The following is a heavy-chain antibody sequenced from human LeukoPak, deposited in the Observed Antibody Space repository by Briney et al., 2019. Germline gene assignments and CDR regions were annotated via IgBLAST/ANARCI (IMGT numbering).Heavy chain of an antibody. Sequence: GGSLRLSCAASGFISSNYAMSWVRQVAGRGLEWVSTISSRGDSTYVADSVKGRFSISRDNSKISLYLQMNTVRAEDTAVYDCARDGVVDLWISYGTYNYYYYMDDWGKGTTVTVSS. CDR2: ISSRGDST. J-gene: IGHJ6*03. D-gene: IGHD3-3*01. CDR3: ARDGVVDLWISYGTYNYYYYMDD. CDR1: GFISSNYA. V-gene: IGHV3-23*01.